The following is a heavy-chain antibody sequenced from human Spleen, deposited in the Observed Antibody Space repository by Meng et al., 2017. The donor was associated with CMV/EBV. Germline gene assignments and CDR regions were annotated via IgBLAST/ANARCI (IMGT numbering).Heavy chain of an antibody. V-gene: IGHV4-34*01. CDR3: AIDSPCGYGYFDS. CDR2: LPHTGST. J-gene: IGHJ4*02. CDR1: RWSFRPYY. D-gene: IGHD5-12*01. Sequence: AAPLPPSHPLSLPCAVSRWSFRPYYSTCLPPPPAPLLPSLRYLPHTGSTHYPPSLKRRVTISVDTSKNPFSLQLSSMTAASPSVYYCAIDSPCGYGYFDSWGQGTLVTVSS.